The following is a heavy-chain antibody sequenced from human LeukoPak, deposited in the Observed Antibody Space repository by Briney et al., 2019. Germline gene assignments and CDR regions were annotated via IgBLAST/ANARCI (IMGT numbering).Heavy chain of an antibody. V-gene: IGHV1-69*13. CDR2: IIPIFGTA. D-gene: IGHD6-13*01. Sequence: GASVKVSCKASGGTFSSYAISWARQAPGQGLEWMGGIIPIFGTANYAQKFQGRVTITADESTSTAYMELSSLRSEDTAVYYCASSRIGIAAAGYYYYYMDVWGKGTTVTISS. CDR1: GGTFSSYA. J-gene: IGHJ6*03. CDR3: ASSRIGIAAAGYYYYYMDV.